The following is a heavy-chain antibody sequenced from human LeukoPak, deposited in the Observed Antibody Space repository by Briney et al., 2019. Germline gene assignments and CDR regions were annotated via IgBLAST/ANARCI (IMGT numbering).Heavy chain of an antibody. J-gene: IGHJ4*02. D-gene: IGHD3-9*01. Sequence: GRSLRLSCAASGFTFSSYGMHWVRQAPGKGLEWVAVIWSDGSNEYYADSVKGRFTISRDNSKNTLYLQMSSLRAVDTAVYYCARTYSIRYFDTWGQGTLVTVSS. V-gene: IGHV3-33*01. CDR1: GFTFSSYG. CDR3: ARTYSIRYFDT. CDR2: IWSDGSNE.